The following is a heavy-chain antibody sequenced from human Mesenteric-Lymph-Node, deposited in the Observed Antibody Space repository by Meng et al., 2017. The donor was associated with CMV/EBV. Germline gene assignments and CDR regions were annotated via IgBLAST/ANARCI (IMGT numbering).Heavy chain of an antibody. J-gene: IGHJ4*02. D-gene: IGHD6-13*01. CDR1: GGSISSGSYY. Sequence: SETLSLTCTVSGGSISSGSYYWGWIRQPPGTGLEWIGSIYYSGYTYYKPSLKSRVTISVDTSKNHFSLNLNSVTAADTAVYYCARHEGYSSTWYPDYWGQGTLVTVSS. CDR2: IYYSGYT. CDR3: ARHEGYSSTWYPDY. V-gene: IGHV4-39*01.